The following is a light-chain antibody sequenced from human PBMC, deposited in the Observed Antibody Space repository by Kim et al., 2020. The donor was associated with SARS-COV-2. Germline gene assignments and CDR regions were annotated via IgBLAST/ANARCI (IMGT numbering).Light chain of an antibody. V-gene: IGLV3-19*01. J-gene: IGLJ3*02. CDR3: ASRDSSGNHLL. CDR2: GRN. Sequence: ALGQTVRITCQGDSLRKYYASWYQQKPRQSPLLVVYGRNNRPSGVPDRFSDSSSGNTASLIITGAQAEDEADYYCASRDSSGNHLLFGGGTQLTVL. CDR1: SLRKYY.